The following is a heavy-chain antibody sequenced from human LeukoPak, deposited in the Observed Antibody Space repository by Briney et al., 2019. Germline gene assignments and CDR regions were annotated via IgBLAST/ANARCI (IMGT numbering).Heavy chain of an antibody. CDR1: GFAFSNAW. J-gene: IGHJ4*02. CDR3: TTGPTVVGLDY. V-gene: IGHV3-15*01. Sequence: GGSLGLSCAASGFAFSNAWMSRVRQAPGKGLEWVGRIKSKTDGGTTDYAAPVKGRFTISRDDSKNTLYLQMNSLKTEDTAVYYCTTGPTVVGLDYWGQGTLVTVSS. D-gene: IGHD2-15*01. CDR2: IKSKTDGGTT.